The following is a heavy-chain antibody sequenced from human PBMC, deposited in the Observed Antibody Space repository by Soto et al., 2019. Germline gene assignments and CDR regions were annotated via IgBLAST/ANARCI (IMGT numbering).Heavy chain of an antibody. V-gene: IGHV1-18*01. CDR1: GYIFVNYG. CDR2: TSPYSGNT. CDR3: AMVDNYVTPTPPDV. Sequence: QVQLVQSGDEVRKPGSSVKVSCKASGYIFVNYGIAWVRQAPGQGLEWMGWTSPYSGNTNYASKVQGRLTMTTDTSTSTANRDLGSLTSDDTAVYYSAMVDNYVTPTPPDVWGQGTTVTV. D-gene: IGHD3-16*01. J-gene: IGHJ6*02.